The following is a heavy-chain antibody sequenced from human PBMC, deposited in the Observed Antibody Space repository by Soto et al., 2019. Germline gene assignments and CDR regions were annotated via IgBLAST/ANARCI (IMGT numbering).Heavy chain of an antibody. J-gene: IGHJ6*02. D-gene: IGHD6-19*01. CDR3: ARGRLWLANYYYYYGMDV. Sequence: PGGSLRLCCAASGFTFSTYWMHWVRQAPGKGLVWVSHINSDGSSTSHADSVKGRFTISRDNAKNTLYLQMNSLRAEDTAVYYCARGRLWLANYYYYYGMDVWGQGTTVTGSS. CDR1: GFTFSTYW. V-gene: IGHV3-74*01. CDR2: INSDGSST.